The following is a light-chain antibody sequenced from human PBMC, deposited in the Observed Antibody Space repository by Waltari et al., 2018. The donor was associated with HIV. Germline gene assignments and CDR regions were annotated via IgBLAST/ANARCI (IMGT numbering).Light chain of an antibody. V-gene: IGLV2-14*01. CDR2: EVT. J-gene: IGLJ2*01. CDR3: SSYTSSSTIL. Sequence: QSALTQPASVSGAPGQSITIPCPGPRGDIGGYNYISWHQQHPGKVTKLIIYEVTNRPSGVSDRFSGSKSGNTASLTISGLQAEDEADYYCSSYTSSSTILFGGGTKLAVL. CDR1: RGDIGGYNY.